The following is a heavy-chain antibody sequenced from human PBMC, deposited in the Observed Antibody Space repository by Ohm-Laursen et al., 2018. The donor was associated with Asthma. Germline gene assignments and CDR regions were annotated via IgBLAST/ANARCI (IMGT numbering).Heavy chain of an antibody. CDR1: GDSFTSGIYY. V-gene: IGHV4-31*03. Sequence: SDTLSLTCTVSGDSFTSGIYYWGWIRQHPGKGLEWIGYIYHTGSSYYNPSLKSRASISVDTSKNQFSLKLSSVTAEDTAVYYCAKDPREMATMSAAFDIWGQGTMVTVSS. J-gene: IGHJ3*02. D-gene: IGHD5-24*01. CDR3: AKDPREMATMSAAFDI. CDR2: IYHTGSS.